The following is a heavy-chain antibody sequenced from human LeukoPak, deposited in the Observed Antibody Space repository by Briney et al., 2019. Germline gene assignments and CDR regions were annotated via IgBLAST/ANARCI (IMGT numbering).Heavy chain of an antibody. CDR3: ARAGGSTSSLKYYFDY. J-gene: IGHJ4*02. V-gene: IGHV3-69-1*01. CDR1: GFTVSSNY. Sequence: GGSLRLSCAASGFTVSSNYMSWVRQAPGKGLEWVSSISGTSYIYYADSVKGRFTISRDNAKNSLYLQMNSLRAEDTAVYYCARAGGSTSSLKYYFDYWGQGTLVTVSS. CDR2: ISGTSYI. D-gene: IGHD2-2*01.